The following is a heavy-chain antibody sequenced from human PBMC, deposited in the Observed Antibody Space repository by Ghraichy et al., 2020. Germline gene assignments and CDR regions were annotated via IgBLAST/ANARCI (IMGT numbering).Heavy chain of an antibody. V-gene: IGHV3-30*18. D-gene: IGHD2-8*01. Sequence: GESLNISCAASGFIFSSYGMHWVRQAPGKGLEWVAVISYDGSNTYYADSVKGRFTISRDNSKNTLYLQMNSLRAEDTSLYYCAKSDPGYCTNGVCYNGAEYFQHWGQGTLVTVSS. CDR2: ISYDGSNT. J-gene: IGHJ1*01. CDR1: GFIFSSYG. CDR3: AKSDPGYCTNGVCYNGAEYFQH.